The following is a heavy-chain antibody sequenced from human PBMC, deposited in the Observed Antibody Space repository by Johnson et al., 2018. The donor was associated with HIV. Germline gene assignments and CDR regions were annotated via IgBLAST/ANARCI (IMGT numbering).Heavy chain of an antibody. CDR2: IWSDGSNK. D-gene: IGHD1-1*01. J-gene: IGHJ3*02. CDR1: GFIFSSYA. Sequence: VQLVESGGGVVQPGRSLRLSCAASGFIFSSYAVHWVRQAPGKGLEWVAVIWSDGSNKHYADSVKGRFTISRDNSKNTLYLQMNSLRAEDTAVYYCATSTASDALDIWGQGTMVTVSS. CDR3: ATSTASDALDI. V-gene: IGHV3-33*08.